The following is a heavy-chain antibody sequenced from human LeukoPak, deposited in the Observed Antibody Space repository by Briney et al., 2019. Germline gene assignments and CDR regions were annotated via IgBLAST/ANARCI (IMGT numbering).Heavy chain of an antibody. CDR3: ARDKIEGPTKLDY. CDR1: GFTFSSYW. D-gene: IGHD1-1*01. Sequence: GGSLRLSCAASGFTFSSYWMSWVCQAPGKGLEWVATIKQDESEKYYVDSLKGRFTISRDNAKNSLYLQMNSLRAEDTAVYYCARDKIEGPTKLDYWGQGILVTVSS. J-gene: IGHJ4*02. V-gene: IGHV3-7*01. CDR2: IKQDESEK.